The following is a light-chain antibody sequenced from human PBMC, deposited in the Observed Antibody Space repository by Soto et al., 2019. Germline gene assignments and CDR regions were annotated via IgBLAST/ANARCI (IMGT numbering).Light chain of an antibody. CDR1: QSVLYSSNNKNY. CDR3: QQYYPTPRT. Sequence: IVMTQSPDSLAVSLGERSTINCKSSQSVLYSSNNKNYLAWYQQKPGQPPKLLIYWASTRESGVPDRFSGSGSGTDFTLTISSLQAEDVAVSYCQQYYPTPRTFGQGNQVAIK. V-gene: IGKV4-1*01. J-gene: IGKJ1*01. CDR2: WAS.